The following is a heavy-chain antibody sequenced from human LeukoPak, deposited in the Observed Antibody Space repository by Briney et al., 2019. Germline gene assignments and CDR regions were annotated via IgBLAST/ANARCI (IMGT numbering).Heavy chain of an antibody. D-gene: IGHD6-19*01. Sequence: RASVKVSCKASGYTFTGYYMHWVRQAPGQGLEWMGWISPNSGGTNYAQKFQGRVTMTRDTSISTAYMELSRLRSDDTAVYYCARGHSSGWYAGDYFDYWGQGTLVTVSS. V-gene: IGHV1-2*02. CDR2: ISPNSGGT. CDR1: GYTFTGYY. CDR3: ARGHSSGWYAGDYFDY. J-gene: IGHJ4*02.